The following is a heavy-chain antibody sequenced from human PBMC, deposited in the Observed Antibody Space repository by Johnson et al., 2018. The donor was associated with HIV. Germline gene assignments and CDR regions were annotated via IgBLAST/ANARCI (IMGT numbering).Heavy chain of an antibody. CDR2: ISNDGSKT. J-gene: IGHJ3*02. D-gene: IGHD2-21*01. V-gene: IGHV3-30*01. Sequence: QEQLVESGGNVVQPGRSLRLSCAASGFTFSDYSMHWVRQAPGQGLEWVAIISNDGSKTFFADSVKGRFTISRDNSKNTLYLQMNSLRAEDTAVYYCARAPSLPNVSIASDAFDIWGQGTMVTVSS. CDR1: GFTFSDYS. CDR3: ARAPSLPNVSIASDAFDI.